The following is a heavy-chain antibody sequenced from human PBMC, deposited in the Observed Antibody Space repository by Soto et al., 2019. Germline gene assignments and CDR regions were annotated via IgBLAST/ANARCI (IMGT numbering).Heavy chain of an antibody. J-gene: IGHJ4*02. CDR2: IIPIFGTA. D-gene: IGHD3-22*01. CDR3: ARVTYYNDSSGYYYFDY. V-gene: IGHV1-69*13. CDR1: GGTFSSYA. Sequence: SVKVSCKASGGTFSSYAISWVRQAPGQGLEWMGGIIPIFGTANYAQKFQGRVTITADESTSTAYMELSSLRSEDTAVYYCARVTYYNDSSGYYYFDYWGQGTLVTVSS.